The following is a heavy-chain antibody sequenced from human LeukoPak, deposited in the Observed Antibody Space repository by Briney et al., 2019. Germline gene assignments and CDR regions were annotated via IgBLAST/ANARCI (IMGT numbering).Heavy chain of an antibody. Sequence: GGSLRLSCTASGFTFSSYDMCWVRQAPGKGLEWVSAIRGSGGTTYYADYVKGRFTLSRDNSKNTLYLQIHSLRAEDTAVYYGAKDTGRITITGPKDAFDIWGQGTMVTVSS. CDR1: GFTFSSYD. J-gene: IGHJ3*02. V-gene: IGHV3-23*01. D-gene: IGHD1-20*01. CDR3: AKDTGRITITGPKDAFDI. CDR2: IRGSGGTT.